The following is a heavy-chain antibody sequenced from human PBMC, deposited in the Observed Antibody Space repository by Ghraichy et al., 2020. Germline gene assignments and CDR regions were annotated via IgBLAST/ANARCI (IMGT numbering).Heavy chain of an antibody. CDR2: FGGSGGGT. D-gene: IGHD4-17*01. CDR1: GFTFSSYA. CDR3: AKAAYDDYGFDY. Sequence: GGSLRLSCAASGFTFSSYAMNWVRQTPGKGLDWVSTFGGSGGGTYYADSVKGRFTISRDNSKNTLYLQMNSLRAEDTAVYYCAKAAYDDYGFDYWGQGTLVTVSS. V-gene: IGHV3-23*01. J-gene: IGHJ4*02.